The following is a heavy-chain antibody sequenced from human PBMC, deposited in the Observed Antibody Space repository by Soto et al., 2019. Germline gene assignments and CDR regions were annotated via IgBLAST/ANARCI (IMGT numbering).Heavy chain of an antibody. Sequence: GGSLRLSCAASGFTFSSYWMSWVRQAPGKGLEWVANIKQDGSEKYYVDSVKGRFTISRDNAKNSLYLQMNSLRAEDTAVYYCTRDASRDSSARGWFDPWGPGTLVTVSS. V-gene: IGHV3-7*01. J-gene: IGHJ5*02. CDR3: TRDASRDSSARGWFDP. D-gene: IGHD6-13*01. CDR1: GFTFSSYW. CDR2: IKQDGSEK.